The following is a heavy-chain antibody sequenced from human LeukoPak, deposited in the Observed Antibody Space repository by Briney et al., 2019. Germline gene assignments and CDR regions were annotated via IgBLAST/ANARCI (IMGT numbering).Heavy chain of an antibody. CDR3: AQVRGNYYFDY. D-gene: IGHD1-7*01. CDR2: IVGSGADT. J-gene: IGHJ4*02. Sequence: GGSLRLSCAASGFTFSCYAMTWVRQAPGKGLEWVSGIVGSGADTSYADSVKGRFTISRDNFQNTLYLQMNSLRAEDTAVYYCAQVRGNYYFDYWGQGTLVTVSS. V-gene: IGHV3-23*01. CDR1: GFTFSCYA.